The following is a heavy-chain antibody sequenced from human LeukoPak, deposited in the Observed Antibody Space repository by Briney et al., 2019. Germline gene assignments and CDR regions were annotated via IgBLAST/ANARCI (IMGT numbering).Heavy chain of an antibody. D-gene: IGHD4-17*01. V-gene: IGHV1-18*04. Sequence: GASVKVSCRPSGYTFTGYCMHWVRQAPGQGLGWMGWISAYNGNTNYAQKLQGRVTMTTDTSTSTAYTGLRSLRSDDTAVYYCASWGLYGDYGYWGQGTLVTVSS. CDR1: GYTFTGYC. CDR2: ISAYNGNT. CDR3: ASWGLYGDYGY. J-gene: IGHJ4*02.